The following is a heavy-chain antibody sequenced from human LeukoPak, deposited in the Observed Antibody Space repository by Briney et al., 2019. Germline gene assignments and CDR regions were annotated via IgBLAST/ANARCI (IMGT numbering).Heavy chain of an antibody. CDR1: GFTFSSYA. CDR3: AKDRLPGITIFGVATDY. V-gene: IGHV3-23*01. J-gene: IGHJ4*02. CDR2: ISGSGCTT. Sequence: GGSLRLSCAASGFTFSSYAMNWVRQAPGKGLEWFSVISGSGCTTYYADSVKARFTISRDTSKNTLYLQLHSLRAEDTAVYYCAKDRLPGITIFGVATDYWGQGTLVTVSS. D-gene: IGHD3-3*01.